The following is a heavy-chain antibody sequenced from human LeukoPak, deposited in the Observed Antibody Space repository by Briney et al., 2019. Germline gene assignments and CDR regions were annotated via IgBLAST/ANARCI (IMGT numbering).Heavy chain of an antibody. V-gene: IGHV3-30*02. Sequence: PGGSLRLSCAASGFTFSSYGMHWVRQAPGKGLEWVALIRYDGSNKYYADSVKGRFTISRDNSKNTLYLQMNSLRAEDTAVYYCAKDRSSSWYGDYFDYWGQGTLVTVSS. CDR3: AKDRSSSWYGDYFDY. J-gene: IGHJ4*02. CDR1: GFTFSSYG. CDR2: IRYDGSNK. D-gene: IGHD6-13*01.